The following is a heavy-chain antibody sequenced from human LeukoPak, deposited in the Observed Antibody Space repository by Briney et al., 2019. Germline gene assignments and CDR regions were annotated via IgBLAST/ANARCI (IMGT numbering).Heavy chain of an antibody. CDR2: IYHSGNT. J-gene: IGHJ4*02. CDR3: ARLYSSGWGNK. CDR1: GYSVSSGYY. V-gene: IGHV4-38-2*02. Sequence: SETLSLTCTVSGYSVSSGYYWGWIRQPPGKGLEWIGNIYHSGNTYYNPSLKSRVTISVDTSKNQFSLKLSSVTAADTAVYYCARLYSSGWGNKWGQGTLVTVSS. D-gene: IGHD6-19*01.